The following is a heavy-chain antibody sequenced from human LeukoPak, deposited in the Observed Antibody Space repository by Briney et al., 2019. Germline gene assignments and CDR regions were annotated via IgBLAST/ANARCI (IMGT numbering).Heavy chain of an antibody. Sequence: GGSLRLSCAGSGFTFSSYAMSWVRQAPGKGLEWVSLISGSGGTTYYADSVKGRFTISRDNSKNTLYLQMNSLRAEDTAVYYCAKEQGYSGMDGTDVWGQGTTVTVSS. V-gene: IGHV3-23*01. CDR3: AKEQGYSGMDGTDV. J-gene: IGHJ6*02. CDR2: ISGSGGTT. CDR1: GFTFSSYA. D-gene: IGHD2-15*01.